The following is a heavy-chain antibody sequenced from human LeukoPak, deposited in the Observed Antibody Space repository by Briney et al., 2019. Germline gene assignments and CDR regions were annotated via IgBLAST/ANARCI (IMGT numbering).Heavy chain of an antibody. CDR2: MNPNSGNT. CDR1: GYIFTCYD. J-gene: IGHJ4*02. D-gene: IGHD5-12*01. Sequence: GASVKVFCKASGYIFTCYDNNWVRHDSAQGLEWMGWMNPNSGNTGYAQKFQGRVTMTRNTSISTAYMELSSLRSEDTAVYYCARSLGYDWGQGTLVTVSS. V-gene: IGHV1-8*01. CDR3: ARSLGYD.